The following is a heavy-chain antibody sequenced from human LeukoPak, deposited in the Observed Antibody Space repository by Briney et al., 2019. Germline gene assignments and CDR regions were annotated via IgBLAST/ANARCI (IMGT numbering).Heavy chain of an antibody. D-gene: IGHD3-9*01. CDR3: ARSYYDILTGYAPGAFDI. CDR1: GFTFSSYS. Sequence: GGSLRLSCAASGFTFSSYSMNWVRQATGKGLEWVSSISSSSSYIYYADSVKGRFTISRDNAKNSLYLQMNSLRAEDTAVYYCARSYYDILTGYAPGAFDIWGQGTMVTVSS. CDR2: ISSSSSYI. J-gene: IGHJ3*02. V-gene: IGHV3-21*01.